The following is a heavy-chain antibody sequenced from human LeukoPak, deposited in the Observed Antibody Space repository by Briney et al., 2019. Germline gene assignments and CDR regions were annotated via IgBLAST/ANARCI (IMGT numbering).Heavy chain of an antibody. CDR3: AREDSSSWVFDY. J-gene: IGHJ4*02. V-gene: IGHV3-30-3*01. Sequence: GGSLRLSCAASGFTFSIYAMHWVRQAPGKGLEWVAVISYDGSNKYYADSVKGRFTISRDNSKNTLYLQMNSLRAEDTAVYYCAREDSSSWVFDYWGQGTLVTVSS. D-gene: IGHD6-13*01. CDR2: ISYDGSNK. CDR1: GFTFSIYA.